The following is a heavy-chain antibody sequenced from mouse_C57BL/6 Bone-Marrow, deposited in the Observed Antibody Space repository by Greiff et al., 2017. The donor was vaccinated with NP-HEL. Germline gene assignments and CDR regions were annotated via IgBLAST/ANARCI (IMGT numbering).Heavy chain of an antibody. V-gene: IGHV5-17*01. Sequence: EVKLMESGGGLVKPGGSLKLSCAASGFTFSDYGMHWVRQAPGKGLEWVAYISSGSSTIYYADTVKGRFTISRDNAKNTLFLQMTSLRSEDTAMYYCARMDYWGQGTSVTVSS. CDR3: ARMDY. CDR2: ISSGSSTI. J-gene: IGHJ4*01. CDR1: GFTFSDYG.